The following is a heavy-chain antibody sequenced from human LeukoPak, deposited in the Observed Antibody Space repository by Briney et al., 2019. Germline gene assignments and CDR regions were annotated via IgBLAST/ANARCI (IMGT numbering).Heavy chain of an antibody. CDR2: IYYNGIS. CDR3: ARGDYGDGFDY. J-gene: IGHJ4*02. V-gene: IGHV4-59*01. CDR1: GGSISGYY. D-gene: IGHD4-17*01. Sequence: SETLSLTCTVSGGSISGYYWSWIRQPPGKGLEWIAYIYYNGISNYNPSLKSRVIISVDSSKNQFSLKLTSVTAADTAVYYCARGDYGDGFDYWGQGTLVTVSS.